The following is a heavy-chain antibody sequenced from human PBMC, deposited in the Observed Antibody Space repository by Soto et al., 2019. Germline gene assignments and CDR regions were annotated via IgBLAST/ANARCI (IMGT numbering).Heavy chain of an antibody. CDR3: ARVFPDGWVEPGVVRGYLDT. CDR2: IIPIFGTI. CDR1: VEFFSNYG. D-gene: IGHD3-3*01. V-gene: IGHV1-69*19. J-gene: IGHJ4*02. Sequence: QVQLVQSGAEVKEPGSSVKVSCKASVEFFSNYGISWVRQAPGQRLEWMGGIIPIFGTISYAEKFQGRVTITADESTNTVYMELRSLRSAGTALYYCARVFPDGWVEPGVVRGYLDTWGRGTLVTVSS.